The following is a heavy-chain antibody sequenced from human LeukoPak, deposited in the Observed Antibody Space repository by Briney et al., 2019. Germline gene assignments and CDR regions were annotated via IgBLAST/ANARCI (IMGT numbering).Heavy chain of an antibody. D-gene: IGHD2-2*01. CDR3: ARVPYCSSTSCYLFDY. CDR1: GFTFSSYW. V-gene: IGHV3-7*01. CDR2: IKQDGSEK. J-gene: IGHJ4*02. Sequence: PGGSLRLSCAASGFTFSSYWMSWVRQAPGKGLEWVANIKQDGSEKYYVDSVKGRFTISRDNAKNSLYLQMNSLRAEDTAVYYCARVPYCSSTSCYLFDYWGQGTLVTVSS.